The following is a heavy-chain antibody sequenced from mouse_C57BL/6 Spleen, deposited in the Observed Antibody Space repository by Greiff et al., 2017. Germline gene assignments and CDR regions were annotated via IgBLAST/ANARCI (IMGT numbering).Heavy chain of an antibody. CDR1: GYSITSGYY. CDR3: ARDRIYYGNYEEGHFDY. D-gene: IGHD2-1*01. V-gene: IGHV3-6*01. J-gene: IGHJ2*01. Sequence: EVKLVESGPGLVKPSQSLSLTCSVTGYSITSGYYWNWIRQFPGNKLEWMGYISYDGSNNYNPSLKNRISITRDTSKNQFFLKLNSVTTEDTATYYCARDRIYYGNYEEGHFDYWGQGTTLTVSS. CDR2: ISYDGSN.